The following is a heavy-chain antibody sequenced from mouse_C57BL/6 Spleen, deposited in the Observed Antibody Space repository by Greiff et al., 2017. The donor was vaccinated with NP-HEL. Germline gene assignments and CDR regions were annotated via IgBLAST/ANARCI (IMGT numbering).Heavy chain of an antibody. Sequence: VQLQQPGAELVRPGSSVQLSCKASGYTFTSYWLHWVKQRPIQGLEWIGNIDPSDSETHYNQKFKDKATLTVDKSSSTAYMQLSSLTSEDSAVYYCARDYGSRGYAMDYWGQGTSVTVSS. CDR1: GYTFTSYW. D-gene: IGHD1-1*01. CDR3: ARDYGSRGYAMDY. V-gene: IGHV1-52*01. CDR2: IDPSDSET. J-gene: IGHJ4*01.